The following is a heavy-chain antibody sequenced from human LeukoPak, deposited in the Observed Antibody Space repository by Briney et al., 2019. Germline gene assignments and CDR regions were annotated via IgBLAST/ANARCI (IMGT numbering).Heavy chain of an antibody. J-gene: IGHJ3*02. CDR2: IYWNDDK. V-gene: IGHV2-5*01. CDR3: AHRPIGPFLIAARPYDAFDI. CDR1: GFSLSTSGVG. Sequence: SGPTLVKPTQTLTLTCTFSGFSLSTSGVGVGWIRQPPGKALEWLALIYWNDDKRYSPSLKSGLTITKDTSKNQVVLTMTNMDPVDTATYYCAHRPIGPFLIAARPYDAFDIWSQGTMVTVSS. D-gene: IGHD6-6*01.